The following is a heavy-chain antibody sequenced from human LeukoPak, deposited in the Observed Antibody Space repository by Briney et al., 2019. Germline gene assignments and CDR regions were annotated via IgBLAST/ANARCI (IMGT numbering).Heavy chain of an antibody. Sequence: SETLSLTCTVSGGSISSSSYYWGWIRQPPGKGLEWIGSIYYSGSTYYNPSLKSRVTISVDTSKNQFSLKLSSVTAADTAVYYCARRSGYSYGHYGMDVWGQGTTVTVSS. CDR2: IYYSGST. CDR3: ARRSGYSYGHYGMDV. V-gene: IGHV4-39*07. J-gene: IGHJ6*02. CDR1: GGSISSSSYY. D-gene: IGHD5-18*01.